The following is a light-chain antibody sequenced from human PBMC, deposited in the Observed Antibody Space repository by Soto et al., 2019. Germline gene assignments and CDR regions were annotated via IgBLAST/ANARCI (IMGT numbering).Light chain of an antibody. CDR1: QSLVHSDGNTY. Sequence: DIVLTQTPLSSPVTLGQPAAISCRSSQSLVHSDGNTYLNWLQQRPGQPPRLLIYEVSNRFSGVPDRFSGSGAGTDFTLEISRVEAEDGGVYYCMQTTQFPLTFGGGTKVEIK. J-gene: IGKJ4*01. CDR3: MQTTQFPLT. V-gene: IGKV2-24*01. CDR2: EVS.